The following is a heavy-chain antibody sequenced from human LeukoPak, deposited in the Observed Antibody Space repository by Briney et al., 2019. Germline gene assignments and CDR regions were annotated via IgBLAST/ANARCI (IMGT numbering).Heavy chain of an antibody. CDR3: ARVTGSTYYDFWSGYLYYGMDV. CDR1: GYTFTSYV. V-gene: IGHV1-18*01. D-gene: IGHD3-3*01. J-gene: IGHJ6*02. CDR2: ISAYNGNT. Sequence: ASVKVSCKASGYTFTSYVISWVRQAPGQGLEWMGWISAYNGNTNYAQKLQGRVTMTTDTSTSTAYMELRSLRSDDTAVYYCARVTGSTYYDFWSGYLYYGMDVWGQGTTVTVSS.